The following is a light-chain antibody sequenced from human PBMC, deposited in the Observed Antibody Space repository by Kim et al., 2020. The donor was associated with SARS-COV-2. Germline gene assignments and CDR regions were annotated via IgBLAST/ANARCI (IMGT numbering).Light chain of an antibody. Sequence: SASVGDRVIITCRASQSVRSWLAWYQQKPGRAPKLLIYDVSILQSGVPSRFSGSGSGTEFTLTVSSLQPDDFATYYCQQYHTAGTFGQGTKVDIK. CDR1: QSVRSW. V-gene: IGKV1-5*01. CDR2: DVS. J-gene: IGKJ1*01. CDR3: QQYHTAGT.